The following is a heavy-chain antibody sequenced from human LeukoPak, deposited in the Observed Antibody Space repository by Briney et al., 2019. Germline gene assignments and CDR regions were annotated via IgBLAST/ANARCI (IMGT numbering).Heavy chain of an antibody. CDR1: TLSTADYG. CDR2: IDWSGDAT. CDR3: ARDLSATWYSLGF. D-gene: IGHD2-15*01. Sequence: PGKSLRLSCVASTLSTADYGISWVRQAPGKGLEWVAGIDWSGDATSYSDSVKGRFTISRDNAKNSLYLQMTSLRAEDTAVYYCARDLSATWYSLGFWGQGTLVTVSS. J-gene: IGHJ1*01. V-gene: IGHV3-20*04.